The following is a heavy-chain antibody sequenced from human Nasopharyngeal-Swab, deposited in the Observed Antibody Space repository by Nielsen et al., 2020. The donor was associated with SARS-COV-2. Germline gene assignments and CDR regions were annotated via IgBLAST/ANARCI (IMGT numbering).Heavy chain of an antibody. J-gene: IGHJ4*02. Sequence: WIRQSPGQGLEWFGDLNHSGSTNYNPSLKSRVTISVDTSKNQFSLKLSSVTAADTAVYYCARGQGPRHYYDSSGYYYDVLGRGYYFDYWGQGTLVTVSS. V-gene: IGHV4-34*01. CDR3: ARGQGPRHYYDSSGYYYDVLGRGYYFDY. CDR2: LNHSGST. D-gene: IGHD3-22*01.